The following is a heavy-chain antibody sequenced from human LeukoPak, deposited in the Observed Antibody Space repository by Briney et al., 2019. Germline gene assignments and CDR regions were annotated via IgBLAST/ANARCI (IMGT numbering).Heavy chain of an antibody. V-gene: IGHV3-66*01. CDR1: GFTVSINY. CDR3: ARDVVEANYYYYYYGMDV. Sequence: GGSLRLSCAASGFTVSINYMSWVRQAPGKGLEWVSVIYSGGSTYYADSVKGRFTISRDNSKNTLYPQMNSLRAEDTAVYYCARDVVEANYYYYYYGMDVWGQGTTVTVSS. J-gene: IGHJ6*02. D-gene: IGHD2-21*01. CDR2: IYSGGST.